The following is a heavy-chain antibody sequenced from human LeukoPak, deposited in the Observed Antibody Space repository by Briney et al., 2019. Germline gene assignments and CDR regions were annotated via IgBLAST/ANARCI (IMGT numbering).Heavy chain of an antibody. CDR1: GGPISSYY. CDR3: ARDKGLAAAGHWYFDL. J-gene: IGHJ2*01. D-gene: IGHD6-13*01. V-gene: IGHV4-59*01. CDR2: IYYSGST. Sequence: PSETLSLTCTVSGGPISSYYWSWIRQPPGKGLEWIGYIYYSGSTNYNPSLKSRVTISGDTSKNQFSLKLSSVTAADTAVYYCARDKGLAAAGHWYFDLWGRGTLVTVSS.